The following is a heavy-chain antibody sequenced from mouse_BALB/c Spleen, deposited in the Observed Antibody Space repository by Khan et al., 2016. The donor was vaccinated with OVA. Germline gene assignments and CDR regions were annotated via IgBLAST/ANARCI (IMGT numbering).Heavy chain of an antibody. CDR1: GYTFINYW. V-gene: IGHV1-7*01. J-gene: IGHJ2*01. CDR2: INPSTGYT. CDR3: ARRGLRWYFDY. Sequence: QVQLQQSGAELAKPGASVKMSCKASGYTFINYWILWVKQRPGQGLEWIGYINPSTGYTEYNQNFKDKATLTAEKSSRTAYMHLSILSSEDSAVYYCARRGLRWYFDYWGQGTTLTVSS. D-gene: IGHD1-1*01.